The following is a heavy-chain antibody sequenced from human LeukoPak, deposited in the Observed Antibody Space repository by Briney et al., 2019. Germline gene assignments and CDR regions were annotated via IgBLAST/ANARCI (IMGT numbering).Heavy chain of an antibody. CDR3: TRVRNSNNWWGPFDI. CDR2: ISPNNGNT. V-gene: IGHV1-18*01. CDR1: GYTFDTSS. J-gene: IGHJ3*02. Sequence: ASVKVSCKAFGYTFDTSSITWVRQAPGQRLEWMGWISPNNGNTHYAQGVQGRVTMNTDTSRSTAYMELSSLGSDDTAVYYCTRVRNSNNWWGPFDIWGQGTMVTVSS. D-gene: IGHD1-1*01.